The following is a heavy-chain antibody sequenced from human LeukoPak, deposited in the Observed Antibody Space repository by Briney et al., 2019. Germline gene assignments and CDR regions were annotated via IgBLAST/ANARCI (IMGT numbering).Heavy chain of an antibody. Sequence: PSETLSLTCTVSGGSISSGSYYWSWIRQPPGKGLEWIGYIYYSGSTNYNPSLKSRVTISVDTSKNQFSLKLSSVTAADTAVYYCARTSQLWLLIDYWGQGTLVTVSS. CDR2: IYYSGST. J-gene: IGHJ4*02. CDR3: ARTSQLWLLIDY. D-gene: IGHD5-18*01. CDR1: GGSISSGSYY. V-gene: IGHV4-61*01.